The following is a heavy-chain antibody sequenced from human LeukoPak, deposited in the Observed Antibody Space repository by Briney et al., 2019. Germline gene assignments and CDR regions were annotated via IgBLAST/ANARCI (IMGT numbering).Heavy chain of an antibody. CDR2: ISWNSGSI. D-gene: IGHD3-3*01. CDR1: GFTFDDYA. CDR3: AKGHDFWSGYYDY. V-gene: IGHV3-9*03. J-gene: IGHJ4*02. Sequence: GGSLRLSCAASGFTFDDYAMHWVRQAPGKGLEWVSGISWNSGSIGYADSVKGRFTISRDNAKNSLYLQMNSLRAEDMALYYCAKGHDFWSGYYDYWGQGTLVTVSS.